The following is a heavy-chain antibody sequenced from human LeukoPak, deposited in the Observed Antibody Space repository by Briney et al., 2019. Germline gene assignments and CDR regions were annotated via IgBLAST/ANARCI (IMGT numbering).Heavy chain of an antibody. CDR2: ISAYNGNT. V-gene: IGHV1-18*01. CDR1: GYTFTNYG. CDR3: ARVGAYCTSTSCLDY. D-gene: IGHD2-2*01. Sequence: GASVKVSCKASGYTFTNYGISWVRQAPGQGLEWMGWISAYNGNTNYAQKLQGRVTMTTDTSTSTAYMELRSLTSDDTAVYYCARVGAYCTSTSCLDYWDQGTLVTVSS. J-gene: IGHJ4*02.